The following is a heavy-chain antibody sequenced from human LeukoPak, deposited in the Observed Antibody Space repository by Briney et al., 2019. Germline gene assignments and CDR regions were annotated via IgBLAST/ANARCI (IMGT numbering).Heavy chain of an antibody. CDR3: AKDIVVVPAAIGLNYGMDV. J-gene: IGHJ6*02. V-gene: IGHV1-18*01. CDR1: GYTFTSYG. Sequence: ASVKVSCKASGYTFTSYGISCVRQAPGQGLEWMGWISASNGNTNYAQKLQGRVTMTTDTSRSTAYMELRSLRSDATAVYYCAKDIVVVPAAIGLNYGMDVWGQGTTVTVSS. D-gene: IGHD2-2*01. CDR2: ISASNGNT.